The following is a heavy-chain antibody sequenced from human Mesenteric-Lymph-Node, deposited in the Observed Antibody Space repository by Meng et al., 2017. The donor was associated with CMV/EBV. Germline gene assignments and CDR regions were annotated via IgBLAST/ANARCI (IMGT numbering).Heavy chain of an antibody. CDR1: GFTITNNY. J-gene: IGHJ4*02. Sequence: GESLKISCAASGFTITNNYMAWVRRAPGKGLEWVSVIFGGGTTFHADSVKDRFTISRDISKNTLYLEMNSLRAEDTAVYYCARDERVRWGQGTLVTVSS. CDR3: ARDERVR. V-gene: IGHV3-53*01. D-gene: IGHD1-1*01. CDR2: IFGGGTT.